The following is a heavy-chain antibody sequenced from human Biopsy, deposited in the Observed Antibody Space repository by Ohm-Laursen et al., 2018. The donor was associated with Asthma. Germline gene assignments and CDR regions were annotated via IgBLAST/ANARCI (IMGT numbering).Heavy chain of an antibody. CDR1: GYSLTDLS. J-gene: IGHJ4*02. CDR3: ASDFPKDYVRCTFQF. V-gene: IGHV1-24*01. CDR2: HDHEEGGT. Sequence: GASVKVSCKASGYSLTDLSMHWVRQAPGQGLEWMGGHDHEEGGTVNAQRFQGRVTMTEDTSTDTAYMELSSLSSDDTAVYYCASDFPKDYVRCTFQFWGQGTLVTVSS. D-gene: IGHD4-17*01.